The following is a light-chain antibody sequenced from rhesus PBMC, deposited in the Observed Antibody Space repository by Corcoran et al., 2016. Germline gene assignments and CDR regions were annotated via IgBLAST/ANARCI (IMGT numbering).Light chain of an antibody. V-gene: IGKV2S9*01. CDR3: MQGTHWPLT. CDR2: QVS. CDR1: QSLVHSDGKTY. Sequence: DVLLTQSPLSLPVTLGQPASISCRSSQSLVHSDGKTYLSWLHQKPGQPPRRLIYQVSNRDSGVPDRFSGSGAGTDFELKISRVEAEDVGVYYCMQGTHWPLTFGGGTKV. J-gene: IGKJ4*01.